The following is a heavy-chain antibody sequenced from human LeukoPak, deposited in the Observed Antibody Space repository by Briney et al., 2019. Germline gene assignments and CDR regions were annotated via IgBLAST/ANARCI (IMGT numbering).Heavy chain of an antibody. CDR1: GFIFTSYS. CDR3: ARNRFPITGTTNNYYYMDV. D-gene: IGHD1-7*01. J-gene: IGHJ6*03. Sequence: GGSLRLSCAASGFIFTSYSMNWVRQAPGKGLEWLSYISSSSTTIYYADSVKGRFTISRDNAKNSLYLQMNSLKAEDTAVYYCARNRFPITGTTNNYYYMDVWGKGTTVTVSS. V-gene: IGHV3-48*04. CDR2: ISSSSTTI.